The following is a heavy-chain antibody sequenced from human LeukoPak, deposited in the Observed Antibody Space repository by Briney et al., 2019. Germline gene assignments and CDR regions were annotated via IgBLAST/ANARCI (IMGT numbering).Heavy chain of an antibody. D-gene: IGHD4/OR15-4a*01. CDR1: GGSISLYY. Sequence: SETLSLICTVSGGSISLYYWSWIRQPPGKGLEWIGYIYYGGSTNYNPSLKSQVTISVDTSNKQFSLSLSSVTAADTAFYFCARSASGTWLDSWGQGTLVTVSS. CDR3: ARSASGTWLDS. CDR2: IYYGGST. V-gene: IGHV4-59*01. J-gene: IGHJ5*01.